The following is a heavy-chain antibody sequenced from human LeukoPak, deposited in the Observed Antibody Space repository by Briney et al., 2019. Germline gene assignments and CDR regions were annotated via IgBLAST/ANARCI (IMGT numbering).Heavy chain of an antibody. CDR2: IWYDGSNK. CDR3: ASSSWYALDY. J-gene: IGHJ4*02. V-gene: IGHV3-33*01. D-gene: IGHD6-13*01. CDR1: GFTFSSYG. Sequence: PGRSLRLSCAASGFTFSSYGMHWVRQAPGKGLEWVAVIWYDGSNKYYADSVKGRFTISRDNSKNTLYLQMNSLRAEDTAIYYCASSSWYALDYWGQGTLVTVSS.